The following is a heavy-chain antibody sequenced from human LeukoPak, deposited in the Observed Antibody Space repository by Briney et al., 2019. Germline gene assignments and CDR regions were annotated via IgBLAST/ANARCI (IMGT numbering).Heavy chain of an antibody. CDR1: GGSFSGYY. CDR3: ASGWNPAALDY. CDR2: INHSGST. Sequence: SETLSLTCAVYGGSFSGYYWSWIRQPPGKGLEWIGEINHSGSTNYNPSLKSRVTISVDTSKNQFSLKLSSVTAADTAVYYCASGWNPAALDYWGQGTLVTVSS. J-gene: IGHJ4*02. D-gene: IGHD1-1*01. V-gene: IGHV4-34*01.